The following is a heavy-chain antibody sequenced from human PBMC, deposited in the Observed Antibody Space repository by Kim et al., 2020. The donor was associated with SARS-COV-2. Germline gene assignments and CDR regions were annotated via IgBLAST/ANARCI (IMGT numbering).Heavy chain of an antibody. Sequence: GESLKISCKGSGYSFTSYWISWVRQMPGKGLEWMGRIDPSDSYTNYSPSFQGHVTISADKSISTAYLQWSSLKASDTAMYYCAMGLRGAYDSSGYQDAFDIWGQGTMVTVSS. CDR2: IDPSDSYT. V-gene: IGHV5-10-1*01. D-gene: IGHD3-22*01. CDR3: AMGLRGAYDSSGYQDAFDI. CDR1: GYSFTSYW. J-gene: IGHJ3*02.